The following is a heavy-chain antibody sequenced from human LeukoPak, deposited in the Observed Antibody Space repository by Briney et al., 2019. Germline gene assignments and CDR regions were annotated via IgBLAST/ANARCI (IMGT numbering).Heavy chain of an antibody. CDR2: IYSGGST. Sequence: GGSLRLSCAASGFTVSSNYMSWVRQAPGKGLEWVSVIYSGGSTYYADSVKGRFTISRDNSKNTLHLQMNSLRAEDTAVYYCAGDSVTGTLDYWGQGTLVTASS. V-gene: IGHV3-66*02. CDR3: AGDSVTGTLDY. J-gene: IGHJ4*02. D-gene: IGHD1-20*01. CDR1: GFTVSSNY.